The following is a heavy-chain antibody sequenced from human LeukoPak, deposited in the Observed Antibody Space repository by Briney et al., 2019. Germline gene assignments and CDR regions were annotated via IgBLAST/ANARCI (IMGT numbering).Heavy chain of an antibody. CDR2: IWYDGSNI. J-gene: IGHJ6*02. D-gene: IGHD2-2*02. CDR3: NGYCSSASCYSDMDV. V-gene: IGHV3-33*03. Sequence: GTSLRLSCAASGISFSSHGMHWVRQAPGKGLEWVAVIWYDGSNIYYADSVKGRFTISRDNAKNSLYLQMNSLRAEDTALYYCNGYCSSASCYSDMDVWGQGTTVTVSS. CDR1: GISFSSHG.